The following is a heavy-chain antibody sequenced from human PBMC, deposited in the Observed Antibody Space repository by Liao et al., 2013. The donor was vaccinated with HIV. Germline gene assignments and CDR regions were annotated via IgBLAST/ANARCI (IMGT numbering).Heavy chain of an antibody. J-gene: IGHJ4*02. D-gene: IGHD3-10*01. CDR1: GDSISSDNYS. CDR2: IYSSGST. Sequence: QVQLQESGPGLVKPSQTLSLTCTVSGDSISSDNYSWNWIRQPAGKGLEWIGRIYSSGSTKYNPSLKSRVTISVETSKNQFSLKLSSVTAADTAVYYCAINTRVYGSVFDYWGQGTLVTVSS. V-gene: IGHV4-61*02. CDR3: AINTRVYGSVFDY.